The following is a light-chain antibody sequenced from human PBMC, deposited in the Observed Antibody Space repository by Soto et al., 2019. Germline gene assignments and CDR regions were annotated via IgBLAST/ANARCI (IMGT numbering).Light chain of an antibody. CDR1: SSDVGGYNY. J-gene: IGLJ2*01. Sequence: QSALTQPASVSGSPGQSITISCTGTSSDVGGYNYVYWYQQYPGKAPKVMFYEVTNRPSGVSNRFSGSKSGNTASLTISGLQAEDEADYYCSSYTSSNTLVFGGGTKLTVL. CDR2: EVT. CDR3: SSYTSSNTLV. V-gene: IGLV2-14*01.